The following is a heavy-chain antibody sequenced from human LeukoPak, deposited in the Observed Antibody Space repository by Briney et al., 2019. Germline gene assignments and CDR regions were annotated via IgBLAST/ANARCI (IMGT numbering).Heavy chain of an antibody. CDR3: ARLRMTTADLGRRAIDI. J-gene: IGHJ3*02. Sequence: PGTSLRLSCAASGFTFTSYAFHWVRQAPGKGLEWVSSINGVSSYIYYVDSVKGRFTISRDNAKNSLYLQMNSLRAEDTAVYYCARLRMTTADLGRRAIDIWGQGTMVTVSS. CDR1: GFTFTSYA. D-gene: IGHD2-2*01. V-gene: IGHV3-21*01. CDR2: INGVSSYI.